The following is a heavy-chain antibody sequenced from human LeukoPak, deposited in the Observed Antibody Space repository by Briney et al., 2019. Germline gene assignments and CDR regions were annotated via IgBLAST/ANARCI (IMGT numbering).Heavy chain of an antibody. D-gene: IGHD5-24*01. Sequence: GGSLRLSCAASGFTVSSNYMSWVRQAPGKGLEWVSYISSSGSTIYYADSVKGRFTISRDNAKNSLYLQMNSLRAEDTAVYYCARDQRRLQLYYFDYWGQGTLVTVSS. J-gene: IGHJ4*02. CDR1: GFTVSSNY. CDR3: ARDQRRLQLYYFDY. V-gene: IGHV3-48*01. CDR2: ISSSGSTI.